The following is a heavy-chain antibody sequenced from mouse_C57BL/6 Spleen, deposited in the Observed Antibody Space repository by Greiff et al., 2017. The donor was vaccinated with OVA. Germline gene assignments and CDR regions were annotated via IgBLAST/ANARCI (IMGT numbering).Heavy chain of an antibody. V-gene: IGHV1-72*01. J-gene: IGHJ3*01. Sequence: QVQLKQPGAELVKPGASVKLSCKASGYTFTSYWMHWVKQRPGRGLEWIGRIDPNSGGTKYNEKFKSKATLTVDKPSSTAYMQLSSLTSEDSAVYYCASYDGYPGWFAYWGQGTLVTVSA. CDR3: ASYDGYPGWFAY. D-gene: IGHD2-3*01. CDR1: GYTFTSYW. CDR2: IDPNSGGT.